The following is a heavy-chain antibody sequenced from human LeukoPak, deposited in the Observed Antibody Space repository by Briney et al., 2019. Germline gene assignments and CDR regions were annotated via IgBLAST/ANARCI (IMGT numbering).Heavy chain of an antibody. CDR1: GFTFSSYA. CDR2: ISSSGSYI. CDR3: ARSPDFDY. V-gene: IGHV3-21*01. Sequence: GGSLRLSCAASGFTFSSYAMSWVRQAPGKGLEWVSSISSSGSYIYYADSVKGRFTISRDNAKNSLYLQMNSLRAEDTAVYYCARSPDFDYWGQGTLVTVSS. J-gene: IGHJ4*02.